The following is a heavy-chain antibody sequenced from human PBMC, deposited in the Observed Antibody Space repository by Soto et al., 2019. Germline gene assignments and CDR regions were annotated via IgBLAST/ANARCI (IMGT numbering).Heavy chain of an antibody. CDR2: TKKKSDGGTT. CDR3: RTQWLD. D-gene: IGHD6-19*01. J-gene: IGHJ4*02. V-gene: IGHV3-15*01. Sequence: VGSLRLSCAASGITFSNAWMSWVRQAPGKGLEWIGFTKKKSDGGTTDYAAPVKGRFSISRDDSKNMVYLQMNSLKTEDTAVYYCRTQWLDWGQGTLVTVSS. CDR1: GITFSNAW.